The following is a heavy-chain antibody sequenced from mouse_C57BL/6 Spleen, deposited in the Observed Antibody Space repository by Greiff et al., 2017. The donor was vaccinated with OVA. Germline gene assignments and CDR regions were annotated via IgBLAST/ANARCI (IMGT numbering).Heavy chain of an antibody. CDR2: IRLKSDNYAT. D-gene: IGHD3-2*02. CDR3: TGGTAQATEAY. V-gene: IGHV6-3*01. Sequence: EVKVEESGGGLVQPGGSMKLSCVASGFTFSNYWMNWVRQSPEKGLEWVAQIRLKSDNYATHYAESVKGRFTISRDDSKSSVYLQMNNLRAEDTGIYYCTGGTAQATEAYWGQGTLVTVSA. J-gene: IGHJ3*01. CDR1: GFTFSNYW.